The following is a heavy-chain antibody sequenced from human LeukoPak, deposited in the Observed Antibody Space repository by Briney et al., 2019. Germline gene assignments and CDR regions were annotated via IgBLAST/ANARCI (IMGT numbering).Heavy chain of an antibody. Sequence: GGSLRLSCAASGFTFSDYYMSWLRQAPGKGLEWVSYISSSGSTIYYADSVKGRFTISRDNAKNSLYLQMNRLRADDTAVYYCTRVRYDILTGLADNFDYSGQGTLVTVSS. J-gene: IGHJ4*02. V-gene: IGHV3-11*01. CDR1: GFTFSDYY. CDR3: TRVRYDILTGLADNFDY. D-gene: IGHD3-9*01. CDR2: ISSSGSTI.